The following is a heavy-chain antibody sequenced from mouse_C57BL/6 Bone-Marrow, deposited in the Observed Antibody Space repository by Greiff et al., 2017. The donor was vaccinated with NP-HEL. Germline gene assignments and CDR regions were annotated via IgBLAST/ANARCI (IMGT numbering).Heavy chain of an antibody. V-gene: IGHV5-17*02. Sequence: EVMLVESGGGLVQPGGSRKLSCAASGFTFSSFGMHWVRQAPEKGLEWVAYISSGSNSIYYADTVKGRFTISRDNPKNTLFLQMTSLGSEDTAMYYCARYYYGSSYATDYWGQGTSVTVSS. D-gene: IGHD1-1*01. CDR1: GFTFSSFG. J-gene: IGHJ4*01. CDR2: ISSGSNSI. CDR3: ARYYYGSSYATDY.